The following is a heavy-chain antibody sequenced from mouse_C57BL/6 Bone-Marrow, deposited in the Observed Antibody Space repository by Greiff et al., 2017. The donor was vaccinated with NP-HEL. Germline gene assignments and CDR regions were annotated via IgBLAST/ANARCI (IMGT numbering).Heavy chain of an antibody. V-gene: IGHV1-26*01. CDR3: ARGYYSNYGVFAY. CDR1: GYTFTDYY. CDR2: INPNNGGT. J-gene: IGHJ3*01. Sequence: EVQLQQSGPELVKPGASVKISCKASGYTFTDYYMNWVKQSHGKSLEWIGDINPNNGGTSYNQKFKGKATLTVDKSSSTAYMELRSLTSEDSAVYYCARGYYSNYGVFAYWGQGTLVTVSA. D-gene: IGHD2-5*01.